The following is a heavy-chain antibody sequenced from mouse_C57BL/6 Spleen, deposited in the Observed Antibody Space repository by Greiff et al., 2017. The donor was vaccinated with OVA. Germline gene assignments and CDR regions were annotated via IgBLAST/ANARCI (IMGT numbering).Heavy chain of an antibody. CDR3: AREGTTAPFDY. V-gene: IGHV3-6*01. CDR1: GYSITSGYS. J-gene: IGHJ2*01. CDR2: ISYDGSN. D-gene: IGHD1-2*01. Sequence: EVQLVESGPGLVKPSQSLSLTCSVTGYSITSGYSWNWIRQFPGNKLEWMGYISYDGSNNYNPSLNNRISITRDTSKNQFFMKLNSVTTEDTATYYCAREGTTAPFDYWGQGTTLTVSS.